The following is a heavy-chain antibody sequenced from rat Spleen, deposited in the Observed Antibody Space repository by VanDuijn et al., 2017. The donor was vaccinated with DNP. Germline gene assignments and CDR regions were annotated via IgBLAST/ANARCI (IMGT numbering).Heavy chain of an antibody. CDR2: ITNTGGST. CDR3: TTRDYGGYSGYFDS. Sequence: EVKLVESGGGLVQPGSSLKLSCVASGFTFNNYWMNWVRQAPGRGLEWVASITNTGGSTYYRDSVKGRFTISRDNAKSTLYLQMDSLKSEDTAIYYCTTRDYGGYSGYFDSWGQGVMVTVSS. CDR1: GFTFNNYW. J-gene: IGHJ2*01. D-gene: IGHD1-11*01. V-gene: IGHV5-31*01.